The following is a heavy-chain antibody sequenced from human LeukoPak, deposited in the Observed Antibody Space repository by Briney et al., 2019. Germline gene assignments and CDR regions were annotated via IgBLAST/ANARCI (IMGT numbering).Heavy chain of an antibody. J-gene: IGHJ5*02. D-gene: IGHD2-21*02. CDR1: GGTFSSYA. V-gene: IGHV1-69*01. CDR3: ARGELLDGAQKYTCSAP. CDR2: IIPIFGTA. Sequence: SVKVSCKASGGTFSSYAISWVRQAPGQGLEWMGGIIPIFGTAHYAQKFQGRVTITADESTSTAYMELSSLRSEDTAVYYCARGELLDGAQKYTCSAPWGQETLVTVPS.